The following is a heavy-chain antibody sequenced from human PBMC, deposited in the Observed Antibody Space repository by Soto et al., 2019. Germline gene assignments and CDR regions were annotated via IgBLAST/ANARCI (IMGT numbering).Heavy chain of an antibody. CDR2: TSWVGLAQ. J-gene: IGHJ4*02. D-gene: IGHD1-1*01. V-gene: IGHV3-30*18. CDR3: AKETIQVGGTNDFDY. Sequence: VQLVESGGGVVQPGRSLRLLCEASGFTFGRYGMHWVRQAPGMGLEWVAVTSWVGLAQYYGDSVRGRFTISRDNSQSTLYLQMNSLRTEDTAIYYCAKETIQVGGTNDFDYWGQGVLVTVSS. CDR1: GFTFGRYG.